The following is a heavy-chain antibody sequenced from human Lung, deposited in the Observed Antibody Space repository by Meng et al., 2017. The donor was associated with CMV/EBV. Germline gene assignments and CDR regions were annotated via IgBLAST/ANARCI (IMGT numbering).Heavy chain of an antibody. CDR3: TRALDYYDSRAFYYYYGMDV. Sequence: SLKISCTASGFTFGDYAMSWVRQAPGKGLEWVGFIRSKAYGGTTEYAASVKGRFTIARDDSKSIAYLQMNSLKTEDTAVYYCTRALDYYDSRAFYYYYGMDVWGQGTXVTVSS. V-gene: IGHV3-49*04. CDR1: GFTFGDYA. D-gene: IGHD3-22*01. J-gene: IGHJ6*02. CDR2: IRSKAYGGTT.